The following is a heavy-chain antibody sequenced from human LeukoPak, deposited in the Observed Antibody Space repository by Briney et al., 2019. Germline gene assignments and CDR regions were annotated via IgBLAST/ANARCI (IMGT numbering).Heavy chain of an antibody. CDR3: ARDLGRPYYYDSSGYNWFDP. CDR1: GYTFTSYG. CDR2: ISAYNGNT. D-gene: IGHD3-22*01. J-gene: IGHJ5*02. Sequence: ASVKVSCKASGYTFTSYGISWVRQAPGQGLEWMGWISAYNGNTNYAQKLQGRVTMTTDTSTGTAYMELRSLRSDDTAVYYCARDLGRPYYYDSSGYNWFDPWGQGTLVTVSS. V-gene: IGHV1-18*01.